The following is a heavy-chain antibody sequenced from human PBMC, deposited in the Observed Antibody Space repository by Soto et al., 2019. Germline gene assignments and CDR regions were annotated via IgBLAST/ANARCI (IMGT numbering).Heavy chain of an antibody. D-gene: IGHD2-21*01. J-gene: IGHJ6*02. CDR2: ISAYNGNT. V-gene: IGHV1-18*01. CDR1: GYTFTSYG. Sequence: EASVKVSCKASGYTFTSYGISWVRQAPGQGLEWMGWISAYNGNTNYAQKLQGRVTMTTDTSTSTAYMELRSLRSDDTAVYYCARILGDFYYYGMDVWGQGTTVTVSS. CDR3: ARILGDFYYYGMDV.